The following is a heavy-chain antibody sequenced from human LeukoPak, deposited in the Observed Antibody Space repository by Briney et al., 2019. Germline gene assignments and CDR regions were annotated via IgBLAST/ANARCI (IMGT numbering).Heavy chain of an antibody. CDR1: GFTFSAYS. CDR2: ISFSGTYI. V-gene: IGHV3-21*04. CDR3: ARRAGSYSHSYDY. J-gene: IGHJ4*02. Sequence: PGGSLRLSCAASGFTFSAYSLNSVRQAPGKGLEWISSISFSGTYIYYADSVRGRFIISKDNSKNTLYLQMNSLRAEDTAVYYCARRAGSYSHSYDYWGQGTLVTVSS. D-gene: IGHD2-15*01.